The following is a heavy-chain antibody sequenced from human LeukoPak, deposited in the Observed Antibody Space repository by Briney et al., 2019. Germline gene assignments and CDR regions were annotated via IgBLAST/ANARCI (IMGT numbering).Heavy chain of an antibody. CDR2: ISASGDVT. Sequence: GGSLRLSCAASEFTFSKFPMGWVRQAPGRGLEWVSAISASGDVTFHADSVRGRFTISRDNSKSTLFLQMNDLRVEDTAEFYCAKSLFTSAAGTGRAFHIWGQGTMGSVSS. V-gene: IGHV3-23*01. J-gene: IGHJ3*02. CDR1: EFTFSKFP. D-gene: IGHD1-26*01. CDR3: AKSLFTSAAGTGRAFHI.